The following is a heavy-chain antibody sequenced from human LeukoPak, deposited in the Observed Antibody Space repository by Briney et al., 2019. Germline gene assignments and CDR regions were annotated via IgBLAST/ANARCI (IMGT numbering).Heavy chain of an antibody. CDR3: AHRASPPGGSSWYYFDY. V-gene: IGHV2-5*02. CDR1: GFALSTYGEG. J-gene: IGHJ4*02. CDR2: IYWDDDK. Sequence: SGPTLVNPTQTLTLTGTFSGFALSTYGEGVGWIRQPPGKALEWLALIYWDDDKRYSPSLRNRLIITKDTSINQVVLTLTSMDPVDTATYYCAHRASPPGGSSWYYFDYWGQGALVTVSS. D-gene: IGHD6-13*01.